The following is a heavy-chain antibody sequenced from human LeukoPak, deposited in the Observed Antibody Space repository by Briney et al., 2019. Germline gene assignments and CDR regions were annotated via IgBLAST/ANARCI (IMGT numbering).Heavy chain of an antibody. Sequence: GGSLRLSCAASGFTVSSNYMSWVRQAPGKGLEWVSVIYSGGSTYYADSVKGRFTISRDNSKNTLYLQMNSLRAEDTAVYYCARGSITAQRKDAFDIWGQGTMVTVSS. CDR1: GFTVSSNY. J-gene: IGHJ3*02. CDR2: IYSGGST. V-gene: IGHV3-53*01. D-gene: IGHD1-14*01. CDR3: ARGSITAQRKDAFDI.